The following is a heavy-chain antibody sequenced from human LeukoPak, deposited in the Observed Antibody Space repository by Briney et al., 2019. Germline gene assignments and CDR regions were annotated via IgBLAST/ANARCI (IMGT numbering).Heavy chain of an antibody. CDR2: ISAYNGNT. Sequence: ASVKVSCKASGYTFTSYGISWVRQAPGQGLEWMGWISAYNGNTHYAQKLRGRVTMTTDTSTSTAYMELRSLRSDDTAVYYCARGGLGYGDYYDSSGYSNFDYWGQGTLVTVSS. CDR3: ARGGLGYGDYYDSSGYSNFDY. V-gene: IGHV1-18*01. J-gene: IGHJ4*02. CDR1: GYTFTSYG. D-gene: IGHD3-22*01.